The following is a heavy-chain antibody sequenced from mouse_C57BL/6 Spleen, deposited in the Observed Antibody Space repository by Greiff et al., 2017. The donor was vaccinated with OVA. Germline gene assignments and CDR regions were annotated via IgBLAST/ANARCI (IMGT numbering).Heavy chain of an antibody. CDR2: ISSGSSTI. J-gene: IGHJ3*01. D-gene: IGHD1-1*01. V-gene: IGHV5-17*01. CDR3: ARDGSSTWFAY. Sequence: DVKLQESGGGLVKPGGSLKLSCAASGFTFSDYGMHWVRQAPEKWLEWVAYISSGSSTIYYADTVKGRFTISRDNAKNTLFLQMTSLRSEDTAMYYCARDGSSTWFAYWGQGTLVTVSA. CDR1: GFTFSDYG.